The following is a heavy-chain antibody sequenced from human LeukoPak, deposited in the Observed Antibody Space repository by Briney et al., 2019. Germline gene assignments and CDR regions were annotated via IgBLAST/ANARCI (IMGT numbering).Heavy chain of an antibody. J-gene: IGHJ4*02. D-gene: IGHD3-3*01. V-gene: IGHV4-39*07. Sequence: SETLSLTCTVSGGSISSSSYYWGWIRQPPGKGLEWIGSIYYSGSTYYNPSLKSRVTISVDTSKNQFSLKLSSVTAADTAVYYCARGRATVLRFLEWLSSTDFDYWGQGTLVTVSS. CDR1: GGSISSSSYY. CDR3: ARGRATVLRFLEWLSSTDFDY. CDR2: IYYSGST.